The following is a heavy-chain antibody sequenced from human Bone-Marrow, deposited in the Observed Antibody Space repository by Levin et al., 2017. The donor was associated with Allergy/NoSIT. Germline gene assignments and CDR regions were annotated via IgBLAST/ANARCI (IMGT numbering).Heavy chain of an antibody. Sequence: ASGPTLVKPTQTLTLTCTFSGFSLSTTGVGVGWIRQTPGEALEWLTLIYWDDDKRYSPSLKSSITITKDASKNQVVLTMTNMKPVDTATYYCAAKLSSYSHYWGQGTLVTVSS. J-gene: IGHJ4*02. D-gene: IGHD6-13*01. CDR1: GFSLSTTGVG. V-gene: IGHV2-5*02. CDR3: AAKLSSYSHY. CDR2: IYWDDDK.